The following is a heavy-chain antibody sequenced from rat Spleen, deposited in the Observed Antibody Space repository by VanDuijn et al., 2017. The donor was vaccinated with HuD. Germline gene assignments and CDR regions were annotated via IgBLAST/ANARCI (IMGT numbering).Heavy chain of an antibody. D-gene: IGHD1-6*01. J-gene: IGHJ4*01. CDR2: ISSGGGGT. V-gene: IGHV5-25*01. Sequence: EVQLVESGGGLVQPGRSLKLSCAASGFTFSSFPMAWVRQAPKKGLEWVASISSGGGGTYYPDSVKGRFTISRDNAESTLYLQMDSLRSEATATYYCASLMYTPDYLGVMDAWGQGASVTVSS. CDR1: GFTFSSFP. CDR3: ASLMYTPDYLGVMDA.